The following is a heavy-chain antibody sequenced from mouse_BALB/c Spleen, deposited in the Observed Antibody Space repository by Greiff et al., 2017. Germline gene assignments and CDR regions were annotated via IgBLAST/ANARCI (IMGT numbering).Heavy chain of an antibody. CDR2: ISSGGSYT. Sequence: EVKLVESGGGLVKPGGSLKLSCAASGFTFSSYTMSWVRQTPEKRLEWVATISSGGSYTYYPDSVKGRFTISRDNAKNTLYLQMSSLKSEDTAMYYCTREEVRLRYAMDYWGQGTSVTVSS. J-gene: IGHJ4*01. D-gene: IGHD2-14*01. CDR3: TREEVRLRYAMDY. V-gene: IGHV5-6-4*01. CDR1: GFTFSSYT.